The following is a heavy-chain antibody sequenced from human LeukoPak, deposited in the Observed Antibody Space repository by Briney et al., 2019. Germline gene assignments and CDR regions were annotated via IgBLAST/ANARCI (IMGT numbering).Heavy chain of an antibody. D-gene: IGHD6-13*01. V-gene: IGHV3-23*01. Sequence: PGGSLRLSCAASGFTFSNYWMNWVRQAPGKGLEWVSGISGSGGSTYYADSVKGRFTISRDNSKNTLYLQMNSLRAEDTAVYYCAKAKVIAAAAFDYWGQGTLVTVSS. CDR3: AKAKVIAAAAFDY. CDR1: GFTFSNYW. J-gene: IGHJ4*01. CDR2: ISGSGGST.